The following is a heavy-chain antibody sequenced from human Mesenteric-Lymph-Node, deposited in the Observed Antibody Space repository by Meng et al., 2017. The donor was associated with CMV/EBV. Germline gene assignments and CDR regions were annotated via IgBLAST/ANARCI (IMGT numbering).Heavy chain of an antibody. CDR1: GFTVSSNY. CDR2: IYNDGSP. CDR3: GRGRDYGDL. Sequence: LRLSCAASGFTVSSNYMSWVRKAPGKGLEWVSLIYNDGSPYYADSVKGRFTISRDNSKDTMFLQMGSLRIEDTAVYYCGRGRDYGDLWGQGTLVTVSS. D-gene: IGHD3-10*01. J-gene: IGHJ5*02. V-gene: IGHV3-66*02.